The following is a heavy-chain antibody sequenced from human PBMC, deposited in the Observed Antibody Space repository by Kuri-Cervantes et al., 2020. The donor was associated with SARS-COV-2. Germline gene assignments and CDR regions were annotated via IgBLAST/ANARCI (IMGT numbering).Heavy chain of an antibody. D-gene: IGHD3-10*01. CDR2: IGPSGTTK. CDR1: GFIFSDYY. Sequence: GESLKISCTASGFIFSDYYMTWIRQAPGKGLEWVSNIGPSGTTKYYADSVKGRFTISRDNAKNSLYLQMSSLRAEDTAVYYCARALVNIAEIDAFDIWGQGTMVTVSS. CDR3: ARALVNIAEIDAFDI. J-gene: IGHJ3*02. V-gene: IGHV3-11*04.